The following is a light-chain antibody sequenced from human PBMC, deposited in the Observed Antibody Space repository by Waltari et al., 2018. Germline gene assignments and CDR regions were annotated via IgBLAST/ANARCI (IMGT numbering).Light chain of an antibody. J-gene: IGKJ3*01. V-gene: IGKV1-39*01. CDR3: LQSYSLSLFT. Sequence: DIQVTQSPSSLSASVGDRVTITCRASQSMSSFLNWYQQKPGKAPRLRISATSKLQSGVPSRFSGSGSGADCTLTINSLQPEDFATYYCLQSYSLSLFTFGPGTRVDIK. CDR2: ATS. CDR1: QSMSSF.